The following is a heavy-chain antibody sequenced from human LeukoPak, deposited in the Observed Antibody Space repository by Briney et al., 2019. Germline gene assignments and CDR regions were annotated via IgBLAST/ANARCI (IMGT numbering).Heavy chain of an antibody. CDR2: INPNSGGT. CDR3: ASDNYYDSSGYYDY. J-gene: IGHJ4*02. D-gene: IGHD3-22*01. V-gene: IGHV1-2*02. CDR1: GYTFTGYY. Sequence: ASVKVSCKASGYTFTGYYMHWVRQAPGQGLEWMGWINPNSGGTNYAQKFQRRVTMTRDTSISTAYMELSRLRSDDTAVYYCASDNYYDSSGYYDYWGQGTLVTVSS.